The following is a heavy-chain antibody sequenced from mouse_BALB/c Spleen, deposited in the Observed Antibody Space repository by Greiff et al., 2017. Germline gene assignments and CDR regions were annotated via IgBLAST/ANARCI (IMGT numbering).Heavy chain of an antibody. CDR3: ARDPSRLGRVRGYAMDY. CDR1: GFTFSSFG. Sequence: DVQLVESGGGLVQPGGSRKLSCAASGFTFSSFGMHWVRQAPEKGLEWVAYISSGSSTIYYADTVKGRFTISRDNPKNTLFLQMTSLRSEDTAMYYCARDPSRLGRVRGYAMDYWGQGTSVTVSS. CDR2: ISSGSSTI. D-gene: IGHD4-1*01. J-gene: IGHJ4*01. V-gene: IGHV5-17*02.